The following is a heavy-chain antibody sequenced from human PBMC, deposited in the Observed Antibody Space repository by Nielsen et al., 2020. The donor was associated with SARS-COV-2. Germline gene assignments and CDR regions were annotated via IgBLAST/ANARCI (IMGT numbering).Heavy chain of an antibody. J-gene: IGHJ6*02. D-gene: IGHD3-3*01. CDR1: GFTFNIYA. CDR2: ISGSGGST. V-gene: IGHV3-23*01. Sequence: GGSLRLSCAASGFTFNIYAMNWVRQAPGKGLEWVSAISGSGGSTYHADSVKGRFTISRDNAKNSLYLQMNSLRDEDTAVYYCARDTDFWSGYYHFGMDVWGQGTTVTVSS. CDR3: ARDTDFWSGYYHFGMDV.